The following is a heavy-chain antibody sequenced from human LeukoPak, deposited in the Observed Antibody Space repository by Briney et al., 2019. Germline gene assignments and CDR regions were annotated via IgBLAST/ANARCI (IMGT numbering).Heavy chain of an antibody. CDR3: AKDLGYCSGGSCYVIRYYYYGMDV. CDR2: ISGSGGST. D-gene: IGHD2-15*01. CDR1: GFTFSSYA. V-gene: IGHV3-23*01. Sequence: GSLRLSCAASGFTFSSYAMSWVRQAPGKGLEWVSAISGSGGSTYYADSVKGRFTISRDNSKNTLYLQMNSLRAEDTAVYYCAKDLGYCSGGSCYVIRYYYYGMDVWGQGTTVTVSS. J-gene: IGHJ6*02.